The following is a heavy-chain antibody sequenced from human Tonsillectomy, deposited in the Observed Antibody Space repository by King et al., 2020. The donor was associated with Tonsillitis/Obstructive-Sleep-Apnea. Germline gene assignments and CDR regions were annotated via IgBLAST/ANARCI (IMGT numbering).Heavy chain of an antibody. Sequence: QLVQSGGGVVQPGRSLRLSCAASGFTFSSYGMHWVCQAPGKGLEWVAVISYDGSNKYYADSVKGRFTISRDNSKNTLYLQMNSLRAEDTAVYYCAKDRGYCSSTSCYTAYYFDYWGQGTLVTVSS. V-gene: IGHV3-30*18. CDR2: ISYDGSNK. CDR3: AKDRGYCSSTSCYTAYYFDY. J-gene: IGHJ4*02. CDR1: GFTFSSYG. D-gene: IGHD2-2*02.